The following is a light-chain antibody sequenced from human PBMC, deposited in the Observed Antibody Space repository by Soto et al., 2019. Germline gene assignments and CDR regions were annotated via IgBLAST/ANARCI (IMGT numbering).Light chain of an antibody. V-gene: IGKV1-5*03. Sequence: DIQMTQSPSTLSASVGDRVTITCRASQSISSWLAWYQQKPGKAPNLLIYKASSLESGVPSRFSGSGSGTEFTLTISSLQSEDIAVYYCQQYSNWPITFGQGTRLEIK. CDR2: KAS. CDR1: QSISSW. J-gene: IGKJ5*01. CDR3: QQYSNWPIT.